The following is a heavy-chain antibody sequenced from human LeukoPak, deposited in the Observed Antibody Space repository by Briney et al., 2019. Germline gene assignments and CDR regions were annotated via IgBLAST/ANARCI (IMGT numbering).Heavy chain of an antibody. CDR2: INTDGTRT. J-gene: IGHJ4*02. Sequence: GSLRLSCAASGFTFSNYWMHWVRQAPGRGLVWVSRINTDGTRTSYADSVKGRFTISRDNAKNTVFLQMNSLRAEDTAVYYCTTSLPHVVDVTTSDGGNWGQGTLVTVSS. D-gene: IGHD2-21*02. V-gene: IGHV3-74*01. CDR1: GFTFSNYW. CDR3: TTSLPHVVDVTTSDGGN.